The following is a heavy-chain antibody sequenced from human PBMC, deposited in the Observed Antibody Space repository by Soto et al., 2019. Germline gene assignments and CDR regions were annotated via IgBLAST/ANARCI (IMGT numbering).Heavy chain of an antibody. CDR3: AKNYDSSGYYFLGSLDS. D-gene: IGHD3-22*01. CDR2: ISHDGGNK. V-gene: IGHV3-30*18. CDR1: GFTFSSSD. J-gene: IGHJ4*02. Sequence: SLRLSCAASGFTFSSSDMHWVRQAPGKGLEWVALISHDGGNKYYADSVKGRFTISRDNSKNTVYLQMNSLRAEDTAVYYCAKNYDSSGYYFLGSLDSWGQGTLVTVSS.